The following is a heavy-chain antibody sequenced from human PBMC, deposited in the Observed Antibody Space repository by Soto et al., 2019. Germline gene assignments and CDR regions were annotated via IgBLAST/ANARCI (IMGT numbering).Heavy chain of an antibody. CDR2: IIPIFGTA. CDR1: GGTFSNYA. V-gene: IGHV1-69*13. D-gene: IGHD1-26*01. Sequence: SVKVSCKASGGTFSNYAISWVRQAPGQGLEWMGGIIPIFGTANYAQKFQGRVSITADESTSTAYMELSSLRSEDTAVYYCARASSSGSYYPLFDYWGQGALVTVSS. CDR3: ARASSSGSYYPLFDY. J-gene: IGHJ4*02.